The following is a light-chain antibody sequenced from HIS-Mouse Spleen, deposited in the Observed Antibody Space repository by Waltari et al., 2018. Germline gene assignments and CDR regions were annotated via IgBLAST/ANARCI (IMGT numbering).Light chain of an antibody. CDR2: EGS. CDR3: CSYAGSSTWV. V-gene: IGLV2-23*01. Sequence: QSALTQPASVSGSPGQSITISCTGTSSAVGSYNLFSWYQQHPGKPPKLMIYEGSKRPSGVSNRFSGSKSGNTASLTISGLQAEDEADYYCCSYAGSSTWVFGGGTKLTVL. CDR1: SSAVGSYNL. J-gene: IGLJ3*02.